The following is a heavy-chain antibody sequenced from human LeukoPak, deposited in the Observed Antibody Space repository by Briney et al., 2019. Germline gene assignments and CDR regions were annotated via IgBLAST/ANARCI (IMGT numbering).Heavy chain of an antibody. D-gene: IGHD3-22*01. J-gene: IGHJ3*02. V-gene: IGHV3-30*18. CDR2: ISYDGSNK. Sequence: GGSLRLSCAATGFTFSRYGMHWVRQAPGKGLEWVAVISYDGSNKYYGDSVKGRSTISRDNSKNTLYLQMNSLRAEDTAVYYCAKPLDSSGYYAFDIWGQGTMVTVSS. CDR3: AKPLDSSGYYAFDI. CDR1: GFTFSRYG.